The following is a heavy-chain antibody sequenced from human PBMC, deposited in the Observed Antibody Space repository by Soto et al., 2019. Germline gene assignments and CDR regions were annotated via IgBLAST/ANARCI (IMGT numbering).Heavy chain of an antibody. D-gene: IGHD6-13*01. CDR3: ARVHSSSWLYFDY. CDR1: GYSFTSYW. CDR2: IYPGDSDT. V-gene: IGHV5-51*01. J-gene: IGHJ4*02. Sequence: GESLKISSKGSGYSFTSYWIGWVRQMPGKGLEWMGIIYPGDSDTRYSPSFQGQVTISADKSISTAYLQWSSLKASDTAMYYCARVHSSSWLYFDYWGQGTLVTVSS.